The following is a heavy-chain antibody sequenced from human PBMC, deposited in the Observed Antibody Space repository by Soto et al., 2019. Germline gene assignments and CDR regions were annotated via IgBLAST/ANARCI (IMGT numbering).Heavy chain of an antibody. CDR1: GGSISSYY. J-gene: IGHJ5*02. CDR3: ARYEAVAGEENWFDP. D-gene: IGHD6-19*01. Sequence: PSETLSLTCTVSGGSISSYYWSWIRQPPGKGLEWIGYIYYSGSTNYNPSLKSRVTISVDTSKNQFSLKLSSVTAADTAVYYCARYEAVAGEENWFDPWGQGTLVTVSS. CDR2: IYYSGST. V-gene: IGHV4-59*01.